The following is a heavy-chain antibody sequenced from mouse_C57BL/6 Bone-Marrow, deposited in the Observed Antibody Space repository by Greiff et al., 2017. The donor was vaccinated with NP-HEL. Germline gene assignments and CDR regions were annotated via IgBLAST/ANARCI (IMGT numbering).Heavy chain of an antibody. Sequence: VQLQQPGAELVKPGASVKMSCKASGYTFTSYWITWVKQRPGQGLEWIGDIYPGSGSTNYNEKFKSKATLTVDTSSSTAYMQLSSLTSEDSAVYYCARGDYGNYVSFAYWGQGTLVTVSA. CDR3: ARGDYGNYVSFAY. V-gene: IGHV1-55*01. CDR1: GYTFTSYW. J-gene: IGHJ3*01. D-gene: IGHD2-1*01. CDR2: IYPGSGST.